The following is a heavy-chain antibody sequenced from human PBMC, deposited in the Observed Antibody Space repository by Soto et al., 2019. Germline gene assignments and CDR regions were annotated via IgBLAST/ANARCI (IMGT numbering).Heavy chain of an antibody. D-gene: IGHD2-15*01. J-gene: IGHJ4*02. CDR3: ARDGFGGNYLDY. CDR2: ILPFFGTA. V-gene: IGHV1-69*06. Sequence: QVQLVQSGAEVQKPGSSVKVSCKASGGTFSNYAISWVRRAPGQGLDWMGGILPFFGTANYAQKFQGRVTITADKSTSTVYMELTRLTSDDTAVYYCARDGFGGNYLDYWGQGTLVTVSS. CDR1: GGTFSNYA.